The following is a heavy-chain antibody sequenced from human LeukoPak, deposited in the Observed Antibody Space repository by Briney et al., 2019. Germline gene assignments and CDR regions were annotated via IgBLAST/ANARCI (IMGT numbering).Heavy chain of an antibody. Sequence: GASVKVSCKASGYTFTSYYMHWVRQAPGQGLEWMGIINPSGGSTSYAQKFQGRVTTTRDMSTSTVYMELSSLRSEDTAVYYCARDGGRLVVVPAAPQAYFDYWGQGTLVTVSS. CDR3: ARDGGRLVVVPAAPQAYFDY. D-gene: IGHD2-2*01. V-gene: IGHV1-46*01. CDR2: INPSGGST. J-gene: IGHJ4*02. CDR1: GYTFTSYY.